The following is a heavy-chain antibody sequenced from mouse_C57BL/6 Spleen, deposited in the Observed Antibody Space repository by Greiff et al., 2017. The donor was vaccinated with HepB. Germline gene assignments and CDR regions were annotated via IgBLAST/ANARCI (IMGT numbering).Heavy chain of an antibody. V-gene: IGHV1-82*01. CDR2: IYPGDGDT. D-gene: IGHD2-2*01. CDR3: ARLYGYDGYFDV. J-gene: IGHJ1*03. Sequence: QVQLQQSGPELVKPGASVKISCKASGYAFSSSWMNSVKQRPGKGLEWIGRIYPGDGDTNYNGKFKGKATLTADKSSSTAYMQLSSLTSEDSAVYFCARLYGYDGYFDVWGTGTTVTVSS. CDR1: GYAFSSSW.